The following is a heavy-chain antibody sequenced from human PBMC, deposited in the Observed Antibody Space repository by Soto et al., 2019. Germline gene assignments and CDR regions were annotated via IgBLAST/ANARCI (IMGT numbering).Heavy chain of an antibody. V-gene: IGHV3-30*18. J-gene: IGHJ5*02. CDR3: AKEGSGKQWRGWFDP. CDR1: GFTFSSYG. D-gene: IGHD6-19*01. CDR2: ISYDGSNK. Sequence: GGSLRLSCAASGFTFSSYGMHWVRQAPGKGLEWVAVISYDGSNKYYADSVKGRFTISRDNSKNTLYLQMNSLRAEDTAVYYCAKEGSGKQWRGWFDPWGQGTLVTVSS.